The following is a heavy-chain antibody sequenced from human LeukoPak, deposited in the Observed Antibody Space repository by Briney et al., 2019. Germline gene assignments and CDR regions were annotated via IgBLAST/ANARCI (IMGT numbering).Heavy chain of an antibody. D-gene: IGHD1-26*01. CDR2: ISGSGGST. CDR1: GFTFSSYA. J-gene: IGHJ4*02. CDR3: AKDSCPYSGSYGVCFDY. V-gene: IGHV3-23*01. Sequence: PGGSLRLSCAASGFTFSSYAMSWVRQAPGKGLEWVSAISGSGGSTYYADSVKDRFTISRDNSKNTLYLQMNSLRAEDTAVYYCAKDSCPYSGSYGVCFDYWGQGTLVTVSS.